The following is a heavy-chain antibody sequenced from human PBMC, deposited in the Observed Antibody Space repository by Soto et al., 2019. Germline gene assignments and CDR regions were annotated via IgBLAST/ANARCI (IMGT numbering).Heavy chain of an antibody. D-gene: IGHD3-10*01. J-gene: IGHJ2*01. CDR3: ARDTVRGSPTFAVWYLDL. CDR2: VSYDVNNA. Sequence: QVQLVESGGGVVQPGRSLRLSCAASGFTFSTYAMRWVRRPPGKGLEWVAFVSYDVNNAYYTDSVKGRFTISRDNSRNTLYLQMNSLRAEDTALYYCARDTVRGSPTFAVWYLDLWGRGTLVTVSS. CDR1: GFTFSTYA. V-gene: IGHV3-30-3*01.